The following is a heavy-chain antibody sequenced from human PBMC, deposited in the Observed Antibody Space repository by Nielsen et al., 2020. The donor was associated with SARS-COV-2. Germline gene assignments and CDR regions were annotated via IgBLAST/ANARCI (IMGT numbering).Heavy chain of an antibody. CDR3: AKVVHYYDSSGYHIDY. J-gene: IGHJ4*02. D-gene: IGHD3-22*01. CDR1: GFTFSSYA. Sequence: GGSLRLSCAASGFTFSSYAMSWVRQAPGKGLEWVSAISGSGGSTYYADSVKGRFTISRDNSKNTLYLQMNSLRAEDTAVYYCAKVVHYYDSSGYHIDYWGQGTLVTVSS. V-gene: IGHV3-23*01. CDR2: ISGSGGST.